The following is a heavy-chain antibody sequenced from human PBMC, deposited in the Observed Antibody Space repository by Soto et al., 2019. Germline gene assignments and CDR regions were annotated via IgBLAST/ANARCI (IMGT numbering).Heavy chain of an antibody. Sequence: SETLSLTCAVYGGSFSGYYWSWIRQPPGKGLEWIGEINHRGSTNYNPSLKSRVTISVDTSKNQFSLKLSSVTAADTAVYYCARYQLCGSTSCYNHSAITTLDYWGQETLVTVS. D-gene: IGHD2-2*02. CDR3: ARYQLCGSTSCYNHSAITTLDY. CDR1: GGSFSGYY. V-gene: IGHV4-34*01. J-gene: IGHJ4*02. CDR2: INHRGST.